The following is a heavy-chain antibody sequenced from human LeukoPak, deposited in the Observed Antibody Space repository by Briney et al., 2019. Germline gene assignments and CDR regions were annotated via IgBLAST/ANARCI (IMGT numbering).Heavy chain of an antibody. CDR3: ARVRGSYCSSTSCYSYYFDY. J-gene: IGHJ4*02. V-gene: IGHV1-46*01. Sequence: ASVKVSCKAFGYTFTSNYMHWVRQAPGQGPEWMGVISPSGGSTTYAQKFQGRVTLTRDMSTSTDYLELSSLRSEDTAVYYCARVRGSYCSSTSCYSYYFDYWGQGTLVTVSS. D-gene: IGHD2-2*01. CDR2: ISPSGGST. CDR1: GYTFTSNY.